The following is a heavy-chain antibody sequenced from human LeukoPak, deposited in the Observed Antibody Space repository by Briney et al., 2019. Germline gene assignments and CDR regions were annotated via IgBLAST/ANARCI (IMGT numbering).Heavy chain of an antibody. Sequence: PGGSLRLSCAASGFTFSSYAMSWVRQAPGKGLEWVSTISGSGGSTYYADSVKGRFTISGDNSKNTLYLQMNSLRAEDTAVYYCAKVVGATTRGYFDYWGQGTLVTVSS. CDR2: ISGSGGST. CDR1: GFTFSSYA. CDR3: AKVVGATTRGYFDY. D-gene: IGHD1-26*01. V-gene: IGHV3-23*01. J-gene: IGHJ4*02.